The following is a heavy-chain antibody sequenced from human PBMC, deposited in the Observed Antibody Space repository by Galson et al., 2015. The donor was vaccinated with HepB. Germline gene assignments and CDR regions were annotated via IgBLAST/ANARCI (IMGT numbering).Heavy chain of an antibody. CDR3: ARDLGSSGYALLTT. J-gene: IGHJ5*02. CDR1: GSTLSI. V-gene: IGHV1-69*13. D-gene: IGHD5-12*01. Sequence: SVKVSCKASGSTLSIISWVRQAPGQGLEWMGGIIPIVGSTNYAQKFEGRVTITADEPTSTTYMELSSLTSEDTAVYYCARDLGSSGYALLTTWGQGTQVTVSS. CDR2: IIPIVGST.